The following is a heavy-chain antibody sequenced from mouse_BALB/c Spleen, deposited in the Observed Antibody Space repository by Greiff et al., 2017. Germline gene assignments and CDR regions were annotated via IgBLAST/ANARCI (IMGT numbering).Heavy chain of an antibody. CDR3: ASGSNWPWFAY. J-gene: IGHJ3*01. Sequence: EVQRVESGPGLVKPSQSLSLTCSVTGYSITSGYYWKWIRQFPGNQLEWMGYISYDGSNNYNPSLKNRISITRDTSKNQFFLKLNSVTTEDTATYYCASGSNWPWFAYWGQGTLVTVSA. V-gene: IGHV3-6*02. CDR2: ISYDGSN. D-gene: IGHD4-1*01. CDR1: GYSITSGYY.